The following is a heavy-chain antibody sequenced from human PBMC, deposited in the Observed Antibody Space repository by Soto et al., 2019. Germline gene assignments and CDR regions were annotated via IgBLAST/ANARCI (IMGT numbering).Heavy chain of an antibody. CDR2: ISSSSSYI. D-gene: IGHD4-17*01. CDR3: EWSDYGDYVGKNYYYYGMDV. CDR1: GFTFSSYS. J-gene: IGHJ6*02. Sequence: GGSLRLSCAASGFTFSSYSMNWVRQAPGKGLEWVSSISSSSSYIYYADSVKGRFTISRDNAKNSLYLQMNSLRAEDTAVYYCEWSDYGDYVGKNYYYYGMDVWGQGTTVTVSS. V-gene: IGHV3-21*01.